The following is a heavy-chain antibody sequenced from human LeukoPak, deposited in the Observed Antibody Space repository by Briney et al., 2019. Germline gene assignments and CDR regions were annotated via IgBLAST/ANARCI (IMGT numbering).Heavy chain of an antibody. CDR2: IGSSGNTI. D-gene: IGHD2-21*02. CDR1: GFTFSDNG. V-gene: IGHV3-48*04. CDR3: VRGLKTAYNYFDY. Sequence: PGGSLRLSCAASGFTFSDNGMNWVRQAPEKGLEWISYIGSSGNTIFYADSVRGRFITSRDNAKNSLFLQMNSLRVEDTAVYYCVRGLKTAYNYFDYWGQGTLVTVSS. J-gene: IGHJ4*02.